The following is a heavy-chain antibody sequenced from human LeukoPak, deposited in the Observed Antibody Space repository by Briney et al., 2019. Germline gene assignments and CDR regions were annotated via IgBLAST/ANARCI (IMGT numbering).Heavy chain of an antibody. CDR3: KSGGAAPGSFDY. J-gene: IGHJ4*02. V-gene: IGHV3-7*01. CDR2: IKYDGNEE. Sequence: GGSLRLSCAASGFTFSSYWMSWMRQAPGKGLEWVANIKYDGNEEYYVDSVKGRFTISRDNAKNSLYLQLNSLKVEDTAVYYCKSGGAAPGSFDYWGQGTLVTVSP. CDR1: GFTFSSYW. D-gene: IGHD1-1*01.